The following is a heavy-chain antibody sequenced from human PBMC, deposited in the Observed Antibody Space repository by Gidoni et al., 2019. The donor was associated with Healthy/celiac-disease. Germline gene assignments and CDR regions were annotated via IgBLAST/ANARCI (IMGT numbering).Heavy chain of an antibody. D-gene: IGHD2-2*01. J-gene: IGHJ4*02. CDR2: IIPIFGTA. V-gene: IGHV1-69*01. CDR3: ARGGRLWGAGCSSTSCEYEGYFDY. Sequence: QVQLVQSGAEVKKPGSSLKVSCKASGGTFSSYAISWVRQAPGQGLEWMGGIIPIFGTANYAQKFQGRVTITADESTSTAYMELSSLRSEDTAVYYCARGGRLWGAGCSSTSCEYEGYFDYWGQGTLVTVSS. CDR1: GGTFSSYA.